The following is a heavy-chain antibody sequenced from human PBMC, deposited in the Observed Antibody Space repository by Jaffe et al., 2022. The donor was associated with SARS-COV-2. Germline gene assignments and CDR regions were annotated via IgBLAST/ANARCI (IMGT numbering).Heavy chain of an antibody. CDR3: ARGSKMATIYDY. Sequence: QVQLQESGPGLVKPSETLSLTCTVSGGSISSYYWSWIRQPPGKGLEWIGYINYSGSTNYNPSLKSRVTISVDTSKNQFSLKLSSVTAADTAVYYCARGSKMATIYDYWGQGTLVTVSS. V-gene: IGHV4-59*01. J-gene: IGHJ4*02. D-gene: IGHD5-12*01. CDR1: GGSISSYY. CDR2: INYSGST.